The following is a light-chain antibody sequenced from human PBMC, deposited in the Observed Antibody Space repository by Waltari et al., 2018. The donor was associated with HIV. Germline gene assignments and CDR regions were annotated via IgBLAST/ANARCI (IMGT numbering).Light chain of an antibody. V-gene: IGLV3-21*04. CDR3: QVWDSSSDHVV. CDR2: YDS. CDR1: NIGSKS. J-gene: IGLJ2*01. Sequence: SYVLTQPPSVSGAPGKTARITCGGNNIGSKSVQWYQQKPGQAPVLVIYYDSDRPSGIPERFSGSNSGNTATLTISRVEAGDEADYYCQVWDSSSDHVVFGGGTKLTVL.